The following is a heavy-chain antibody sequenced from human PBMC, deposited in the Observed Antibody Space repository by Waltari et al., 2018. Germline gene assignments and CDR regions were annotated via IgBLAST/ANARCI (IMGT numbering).Heavy chain of an antibody. J-gene: IGHJ6*02. CDR1: GYTFTGYY. V-gene: IGHV1-2*06. CDR3: ARRPYCSGGSCYSRGYYYYGMAV. CDR2: INPNSGGT. Sequence: QVQLVQSGAEVKKPGASVKVSCKASGYTFTGYYMHWVRQAPGQGFEWMGRINPNSGGTNYAQKFQGRVTMTRDTSISTAYMELSRLRSDDTAVYYCARRPYCSGGSCYSRGYYYYGMAVWGQGTTVTVSS. D-gene: IGHD2-15*01.